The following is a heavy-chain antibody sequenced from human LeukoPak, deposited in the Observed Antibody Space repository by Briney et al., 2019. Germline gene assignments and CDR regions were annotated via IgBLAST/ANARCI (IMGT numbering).Heavy chain of an antibody. CDR3: ARDWGVSARPGYMDV. CDR2: IYSGGRT. D-gene: IGHD6-6*01. V-gene: IGHV3-53*01. Sequence: PGGSLRLSCAASGFTVSSNYMIWVRQAPGKGLEWVSVIYSGGRTYYVDSVKGRFTISRDISKNTLYLQMNSLRAEDTAVYYCARDWGVSARPGYMDVWGKGTTVTVSS. J-gene: IGHJ6*03. CDR1: GFTVSSNY.